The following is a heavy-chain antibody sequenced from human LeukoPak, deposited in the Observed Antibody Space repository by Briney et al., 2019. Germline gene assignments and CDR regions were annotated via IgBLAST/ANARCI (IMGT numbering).Heavy chain of an antibody. V-gene: IGHV1-18*01. D-gene: IGHD3-22*01. Sequence: ASVKVSCKASGGTFSSYAISWVRQAPGQGLEWMGWISAYNGNTNYAQKLQGRVTMTTDTSTSTAYMELRSLRSDDTAVYYCARVSNYYYDSSGYYLRGSGGYWGQGTLVTVSS. J-gene: IGHJ4*02. CDR2: ISAYNGNT. CDR3: ARVSNYYYDSSGYYLRGSGGY. CDR1: GGTFSSYA.